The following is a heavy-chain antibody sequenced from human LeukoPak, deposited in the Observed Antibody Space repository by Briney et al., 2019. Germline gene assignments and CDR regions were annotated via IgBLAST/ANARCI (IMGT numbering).Heavy chain of an antibody. J-gene: IGHJ3*01. Sequence: PSETLSLTCAVYGGSFSGYYWSWIRQPPGKGLEWIGEINHSGSTNYSPSLKSRVTISLDTSRNQFSLKLNSVTAADTAVYYCARDRYDSSGYPGAFDLWGQGTMVTVSS. CDR1: GGSFSGYY. V-gene: IGHV4-34*01. CDR2: INHSGST. CDR3: ARDRYDSSGYPGAFDL. D-gene: IGHD3-22*01.